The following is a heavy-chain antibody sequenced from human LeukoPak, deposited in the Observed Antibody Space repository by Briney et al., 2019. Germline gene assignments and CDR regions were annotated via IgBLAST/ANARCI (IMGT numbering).Heavy chain of an antibody. CDR2: IYTSGST. J-gene: IGHJ4*02. Sequence: PSETLSLTCTVSGDSISSGDYYWSWIRQPAGKGLEWIGRIYTSGSTNYNPSLKSRVTISVDTSKNQFSLKLSSVTAADTAVYFCARGRNYYESSGYYYHYWGQGTLVTVSS. CDR3: ARGRNYYESSGYYYHY. CDR1: GDSISSGDYY. D-gene: IGHD3-22*01. V-gene: IGHV4-61*02.